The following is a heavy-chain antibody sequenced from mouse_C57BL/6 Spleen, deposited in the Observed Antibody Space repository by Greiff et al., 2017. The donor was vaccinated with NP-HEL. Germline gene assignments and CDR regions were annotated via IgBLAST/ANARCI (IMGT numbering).Heavy chain of an antibody. J-gene: IGHJ4*01. Sequence: EVKLMESGGGLVKPGGPLKLSCAASGFTFSDYGMHWVRQAPEKGLEWVAYISSGSSTIYYADTVKGRFTISRDNAKNTLFLQMTSLRSEDTAMYYCARPTWGAMDYWGQGTSVTVSS. CDR3: ARPTWGAMDY. CDR1: GFTFSDYG. D-gene: IGHD4-1*02. CDR2: ISSGSSTI. V-gene: IGHV5-17*01.